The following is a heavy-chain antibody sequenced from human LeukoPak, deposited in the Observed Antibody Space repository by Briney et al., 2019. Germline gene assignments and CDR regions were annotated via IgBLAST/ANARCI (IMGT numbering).Heavy chain of an antibody. CDR1: GFTFSSYW. CDR3: ARDTYYDFWSGYYIYYYGMDV. D-gene: IGHD3-3*01. Sequence: GGSLRLSCAASGFTFSSYWMHWVRQAPGKGLVWVSRIDSDGSNTNYADSVKGRFTISRDNAKNTLYLQMNSLRAEDTAVYYCARDTYYDFWSGYYIYYYGMDVWGQGTTVTVSS. J-gene: IGHJ6*02. V-gene: IGHV3-74*01. CDR2: IDSDGSNT.